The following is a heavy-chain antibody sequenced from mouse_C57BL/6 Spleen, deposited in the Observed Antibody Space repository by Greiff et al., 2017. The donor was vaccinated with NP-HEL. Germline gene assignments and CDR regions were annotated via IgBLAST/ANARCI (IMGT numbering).Heavy chain of an antibody. Sequence: EVQLVESGGGLVQPGGSLKLSCAASGFTFSDYGMAWVRQAPRKGPEWVAFISNLAYSIYYADTVTGRFTISRENAKNTLYLEMSSLRSEDTAMYYCARTYGNYLFAYWGQGTLVTVSA. V-gene: IGHV5-15*01. CDR2: ISNLAYSI. CDR1: GFTFSDYG. D-gene: IGHD2-1*01. J-gene: IGHJ3*01. CDR3: ARTYGNYLFAY.